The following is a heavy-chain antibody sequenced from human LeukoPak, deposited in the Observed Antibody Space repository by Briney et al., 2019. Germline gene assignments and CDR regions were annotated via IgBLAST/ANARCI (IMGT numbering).Heavy chain of an antibody. Sequence: PSETLSLTCTVSGGSISSGDYYWSWIRQPPGKGLEWIGYIYYSGSTYYNPSLKSRVTISVDTSKNQFSLKLSSVTAADTAVCYCAGRKPPHGAFDIWGQGTMVTVSS. CDR2: IYYSGST. CDR3: AGRKPPHGAFDI. V-gene: IGHV4-30-4*01. CDR1: GGSISSGDYY. J-gene: IGHJ3*02.